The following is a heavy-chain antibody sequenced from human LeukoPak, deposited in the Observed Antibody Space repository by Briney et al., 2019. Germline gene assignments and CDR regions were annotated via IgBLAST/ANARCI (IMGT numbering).Heavy chain of an antibody. CDR1: GYSFANYW. V-gene: IGHV5-51*01. J-gene: IGHJ4*02. Sequence: GESLKISCKGSGYSFANYWIGWVRQMPGKGLEWMGIIYPGDSDTRYSPSFQGQVTISADKSISTAYLQWSSLKASDTAMYYCARQVYDSSGYYYHPPDYWGQGTLVTVSS. D-gene: IGHD3-22*01. CDR2: IYPGDSDT. CDR3: ARQVYDSSGYYYHPPDY.